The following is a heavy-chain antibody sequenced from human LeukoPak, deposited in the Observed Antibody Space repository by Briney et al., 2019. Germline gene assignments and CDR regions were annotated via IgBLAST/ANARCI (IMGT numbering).Heavy chain of an antibody. CDR1: GGSISSYSYY. J-gene: IGHJ5*02. CDR3: ARDRLTDYYGSETYYPNWFDP. CDR2: MYHNGST. Sequence: RASETLSLTCTVSGGSISSYSYYWGWIRQPPGKGLEWIGSMYHNGSTNYNPSLKSRVTISVDTSKNRISLRLTSVTAADTAIYYCARDRLTDYYGSETYYPNWFDPWGQGTLVTVSS. V-gene: IGHV4-39*07. D-gene: IGHD3-10*01.